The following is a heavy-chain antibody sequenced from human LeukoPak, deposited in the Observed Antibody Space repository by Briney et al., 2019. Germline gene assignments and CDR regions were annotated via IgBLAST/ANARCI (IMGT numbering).Heavy chain of an antibody. CDR3: ARRGVVPAAIFY. Sequence: PSETLSLTCAVYGGSFSGYYSSWIRQPPGKGLEWFGEINHSGSTNYNPSLKSRVTISVDTSKNQFSLKLSSVTAADTAVYYCARRGVVPAAIFYWGQGTLVTVSS. D-gene: IGHD2-2*01. CDR1: GGSFSGYY. J-gene: IGHJ4*02. CDR2: INHSGST. V-gene: IGHV4-34*01.